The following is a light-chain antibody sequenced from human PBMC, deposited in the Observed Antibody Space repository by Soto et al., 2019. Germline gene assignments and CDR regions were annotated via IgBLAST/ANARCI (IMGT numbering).Light chain of an antibody. V-gene: IGLV3-1*01. CDR2: QDS. Sequence: SYELTQPPSVSVSPGQTASITCSGGKLGDKYACWYQQKPGQSPVLVIYQDSKRPSGIPERFSGSNSGNTATLTISGTQALDDADYFCMAWDSSTVVFGGGTKLTVL. CDR1: KLGDKY. CDR3: MAWDSSTVV. J-gene: IGLJ2*01.